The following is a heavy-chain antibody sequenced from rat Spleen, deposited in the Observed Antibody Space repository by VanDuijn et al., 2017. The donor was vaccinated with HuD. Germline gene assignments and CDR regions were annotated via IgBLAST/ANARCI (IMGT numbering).Heavy chain of an antibody. J-gene: IGHJ3*01. Sequence: EVQLVESGGGLVQPGRSLKLSCVASGFTFNNYWMTWIRQAPGKGLEWVASITNAAGKIYYPDSVKGRFTISRDTAQNTLYLQMNSPRSEDTATYYCTSGGYFSYWGQGTLVTVSS. V-gene: IGHV5-31*01. CDR3: TSGGYFSY. CDR2: ITNAAGKI. D-gene: IGHD2-5*01. CDR1: GFTFNNYW.